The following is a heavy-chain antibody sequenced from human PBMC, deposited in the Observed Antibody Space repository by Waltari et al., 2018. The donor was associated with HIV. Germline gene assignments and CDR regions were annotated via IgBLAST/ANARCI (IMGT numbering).Heavy chain of an antibody. CDR2: IKQDGSEK. CDR1: GLTFSTYW. V-gene: IGHV3-7*01. D-gene: IGHD2-15*01. J-gene: IGHJ4*02. CDR3: ASLYCSGGSCYDY. Sequence: EVQLVESGGGLVQPGGSLRLSCAASGLTFSTYWLTWVGQAPGKGLEWVANIKQDGSEKYYADSVKGRFTISRDNAKNSLYLQMNSLRAEDTAVYYCASLYCSGGSCYDYWGQGTLVTVSS.